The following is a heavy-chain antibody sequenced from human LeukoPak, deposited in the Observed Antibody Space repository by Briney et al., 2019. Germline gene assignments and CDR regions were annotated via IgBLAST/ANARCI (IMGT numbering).Heavy chain of an antibody. J-gene: IGHJ6*02. V-gene: IGHV3-23*01. CDR1: GFTFSSYA. Sequence: AGGSLRLSCAASGFTFSSYAMSWVRQAPGKGLEWVSAISGSGGSTYYADSVKGRFTISRDNSKNTLYLQMNSLRAEDTAVYYCARAADISSSSRVGPFGFYGMDVWGQGTTVTVSS. CDR3: ARAADISSSSRVGPFGFYGMDV. CDR2: ISGSGGST. D-gene: IGHD2-2*01.